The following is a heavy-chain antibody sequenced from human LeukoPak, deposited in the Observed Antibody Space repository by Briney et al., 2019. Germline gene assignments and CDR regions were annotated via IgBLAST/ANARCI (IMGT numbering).Heavy chain of an antibody. Sequence: PLETLSLTCTVSGGSIRSGTDYWSWIRQPAGKGLEWIGRIYMSGSTDYNPSFKSRVTMSVDTSKNQVSLKLRSVTAADTAVYYCARVVWGGDFHYSLDVWGKGTTVIVSS. CDR3: ARVVWGGDFHYSLDV. CDR2: IYMSGST. V-gene: IGHV4-61*02. CDR1: GGSIRSGTDY. J-gene: IGHJ6*03. D-gene: IGHD7-27*01.